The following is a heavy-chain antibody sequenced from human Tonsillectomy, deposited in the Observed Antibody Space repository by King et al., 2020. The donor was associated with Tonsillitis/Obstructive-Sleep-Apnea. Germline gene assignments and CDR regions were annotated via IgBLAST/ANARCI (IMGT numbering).Heavy chain of an antibody. J-gene: IGHJ5*02. V-gene: IGHV3-21*01. D-gene: IGHD3-3*01. CDR2: VSRSGSDI. CDR1: GFSFSSHS. CDR3: ARGRLFGVVHPTWFDP. Sequence: VQLVESGGGLVKPGGSLRLSCAATGFSFSSHSMNWVRQVPGKGLEWVSFVSRSGSDIYFAYSVKGRFTISRDNAKNSLYLQMNSLRAEDTAVYYCARGRLFGVVHPTWFDPWGQGTLVTVSS.